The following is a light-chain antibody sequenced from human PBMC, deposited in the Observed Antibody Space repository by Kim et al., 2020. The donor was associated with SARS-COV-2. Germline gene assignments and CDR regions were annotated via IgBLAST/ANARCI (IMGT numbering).Light chain of an antibody. CDR3: QQYDNWPPLT. J-gene: IGKJ4*01. CDR2: GAS. CDR1: QSVSSN. Sequence: SPGERATLSCRASQSVSSNLAWYQQKPGQAPRLLIYGASTRATGIPARFSGSGSGTEFTLTISSLQSEDVAVYYCQQYDNWPPLTFGGGTKVDIK. V-gene: IGKV3-15*01.